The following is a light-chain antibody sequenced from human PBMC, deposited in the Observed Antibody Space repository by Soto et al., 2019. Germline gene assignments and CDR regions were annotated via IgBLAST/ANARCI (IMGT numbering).Light chain of an antibody. V-gene: IGLV7-46*01. J-gene: IGLJ2*01. Sequence: QAVVTQEPSLTVSPGGTVTLTCASSTGAVTSGHYPYWFQQKPGQAPRTLIYDTSNKYSWTPARFSGSLLGGKAALTLSGAQSEDEADYYCLLFYSGARVFGGGTKLTVL. CDR1: TGAVTSGHY. CDR2: DTS. CDR3: LLFYSGARV.